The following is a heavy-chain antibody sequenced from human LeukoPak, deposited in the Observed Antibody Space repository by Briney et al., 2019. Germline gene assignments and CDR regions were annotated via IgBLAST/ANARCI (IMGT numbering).Heavy chain of an antibody. CDR1: GDSVSSSNYY. V-gene: IGHV4-61*01. D-gene: IGHD1-1*01. Sequence: SETLSLTCAVSGDSVSSSNYYWSWIRQPPGKGLEWIGYIYYGGNTNYNPSLQSRVTISVDTSKSRFSPKLSSVTAADTAVYYCARLTRRSGNYFDYWGQGTLVTVSS. CDR2: IYYGGNT. J-gene: IGHJ4*02. CDR3: ARLTRRSGNYFDY.